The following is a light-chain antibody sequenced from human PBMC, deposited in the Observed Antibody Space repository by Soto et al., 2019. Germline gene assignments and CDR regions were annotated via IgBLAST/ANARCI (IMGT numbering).Light chain of an antibody. V-gene: IGKV1-12*01. Sequence: DIPMTQSPSSVSASVGDRVTITCRASQDIGSWLAWYQQKPGKAPKLLIYGASSLHSGVPSRFSGSGSGSDFTLTITSLQPEDLAIYYCQQSNSFPVTFGGGTKVEIK. CDR1: QDIGSW. J-gene: IGKJ4*01. CDR2: GAS. CDR3: QQSNSFPVT.